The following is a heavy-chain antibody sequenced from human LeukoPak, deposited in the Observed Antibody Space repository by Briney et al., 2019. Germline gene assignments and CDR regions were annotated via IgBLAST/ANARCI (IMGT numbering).Heavy chain of an antibody. D-gene: IGHD6-19*01. CDR3: AKVEYSSGWYDYFDY. V-gene: IGHV3-30*02. CDR1: GFTFSSYG. Sequence: GGSLRLSCAASGFTFSSYGMHWVRQAPGKGLEWVAFIRYDGSNKYYADSVKGRFTISRDNSKNTLYLQMNSLRAEDTAVYYCAKVEYSSGWYDYFDYWGQGTLVTVSS. J-gene: IGHJ4*02. CDR2: IRYDGSNK.